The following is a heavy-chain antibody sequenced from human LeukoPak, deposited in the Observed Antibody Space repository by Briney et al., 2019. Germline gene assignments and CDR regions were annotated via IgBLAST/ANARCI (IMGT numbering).Heavy chain of an antibody. CDR1: GYSISSGYS. V-gene: IGHV4-38-2*02. CDR3: ARHLGHLSSMSWVDS. D-gene: IGHD6-13*01. J-gene: IGHJ4*02. Sequence: SETLSLTCTVSGYSISSGYSWGWIRQPPGEGLEWIASIYHGGSTYYNPSLKSRVTISVDTSKNQFSLELSSVTAADTAVYYCARHLGHLSSMSWVDSWGQGTLVTVSS. CDR2: IYHGGST.